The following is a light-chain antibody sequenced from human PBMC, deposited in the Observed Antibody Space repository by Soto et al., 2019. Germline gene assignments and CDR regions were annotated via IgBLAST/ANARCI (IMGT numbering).Light chain of an antibody. CDR2: DPS. J-gene: IGKJ2*01. CDR3: HTYNSYSLHT. CDR1: LSVSRR. V-gene: IGKV1-5*01. Sequence: DLQMTQSPSTMSASVGDRITITCRPSLSVSRRLAWYPQKPGKAPKLLLYDPSSLESGVPSRFSGSGSGTEFTLTSSSLHPDDCASYYCHTYNSYSLHTFGQGTKLEIK.